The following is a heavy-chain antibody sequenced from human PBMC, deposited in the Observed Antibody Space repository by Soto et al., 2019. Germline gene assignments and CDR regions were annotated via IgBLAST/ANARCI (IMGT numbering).Heavy chain of an antibody. CDR2: TYYRSKWYN. CDR1: GDSVSSNSAA. Sequence: SPTLSLPCAISGDSVSSNSAAWNWIRQSPSRGLEWLGRTYYRSKWYNDYAVSVKSRITINPDTSKNQFSLQLNSVTPEDTAVYYCARSSGWYGEGTFDYWGQGTLVTVSS. CDR3: ARSSGWYGEGTFDY. J-gene: IGHJ4*02. D-gene: IGHD6-19*01. V-gene: IGHV6-1*01.